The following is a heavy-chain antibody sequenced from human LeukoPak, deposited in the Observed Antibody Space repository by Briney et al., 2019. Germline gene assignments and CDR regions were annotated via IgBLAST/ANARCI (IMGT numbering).Heavy chain of an antibody. D-gene: IGHD3-16*02. CDR2: ISAYNGNT. J-gene: IGHJ4*02. Sequence: ASVKVSCKASGYTFTSYGISWVRQAPGQGLEWMGWISAYNGNTNYAQKLQGRVTMTTDTSTSTAYMELRSLRSDDTAVYYCARVHYDYVWGGYRYTDTFDYWGQGTLVTVSS. CDR1: GYTFTSYG. V-gene: IGHV1-18*01. CDR3: ARVHYDYVWGGYRYTDTFDY.